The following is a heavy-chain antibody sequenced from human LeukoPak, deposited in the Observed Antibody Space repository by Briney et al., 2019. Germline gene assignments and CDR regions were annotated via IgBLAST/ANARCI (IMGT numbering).Heavy chain of an antibody. CDR2: IKQDGSEK. D-gene: IGHD6-19*01. CDR3: AKGPTGYSSGWYDY. V-gene: IGHV3-7*03. Sequence: GGSLRLSCAASGFTFSSYWMSWVRQAPGKGLEWVANIKQDGSEKYYVDSVKGRFTISRDNAKNSLYLQMNSLRAEDTALYYCAKGPTGYSSGWYDYWGQGTLVTVSS. J-gene: IGHJ4*02. CDR1: GFTFSSYW.